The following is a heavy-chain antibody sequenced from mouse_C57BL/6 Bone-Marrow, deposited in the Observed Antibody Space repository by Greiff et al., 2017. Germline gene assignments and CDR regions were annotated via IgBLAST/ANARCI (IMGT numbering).Heavy chain of an antibody. CDR1: GIDFSRYW. V-gene: IGHV4-1*01. CDR3: ASDYYGSSYYFDY. Sequence: EVKLLQSGGGLVQPGGSLKLSCAASGIDFSRYWMSWVRRAPGKGLEWIGEINPDSSTINYAPSLKDKFIISRDNAKNTLYLQMSKVRSEDTALYYCASDYYGSSYYFDYWGQGTTLTVSS. J-gene: IGHJ2*01. CDR2: INPDSSTI. D-gene: IGHD1-1*01.